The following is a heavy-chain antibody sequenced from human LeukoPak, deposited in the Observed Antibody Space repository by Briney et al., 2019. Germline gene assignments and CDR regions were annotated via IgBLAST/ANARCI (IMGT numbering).Heavy chain of an antibody. CDR1: GYTITGCY. V-gene: IGHV1-2*02. D-gene: IGHD4-17*01. Sequence: AASVKVSCKASGYTITGCYMHWVRQAPGQGLEWMGWINPNSGGTNYAQKFQGRVTMTRDTSISTAYMELSRLRSDDTAVYYCARGVTKDFQYWGQGTLVTVSS. J-gene: IGHJ1*01. CDR3: ARGVTKDFQY. CDR2: INPNSGGT.